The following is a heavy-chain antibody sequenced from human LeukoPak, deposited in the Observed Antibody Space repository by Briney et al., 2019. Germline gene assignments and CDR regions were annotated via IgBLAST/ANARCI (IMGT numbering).Heavy chain of an antibody. V-gene: IGHV3-23*01. CDR2: ISGSGGST. J-gene: IGHJ1*01. Sequence: GGSLRLSCAASGFTFSSYAMSWVRQAPGKGLEWVSAISGSGGSTYYADSVKGRFTISRDNSKNTLYLQMNSLRAEDTAVYYCSKVEWELPEYFQHWGQGTLVTVSS. D-gene: IGHD1-26*01. CDR3: SKVEWELPEYFQH. CDR1: GFTFSSYA.